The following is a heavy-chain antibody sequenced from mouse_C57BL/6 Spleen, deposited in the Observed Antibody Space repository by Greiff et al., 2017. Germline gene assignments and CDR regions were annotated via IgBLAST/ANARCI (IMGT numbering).Heavy chain of an antibody. CDR3: ATYECDLAWFAY. V-gene: IGHV3-6*01. CDR1: GYSITSGYY. D-gene: IGHD2-4*01. Sequence: EVQRVESGPGLVQPSQSLSLTCSVTGYSITSGYYWNWIRQFPGNKLEWMGYISYDGSNNYNPSLKNRISITLDTSKNQFFLKLNSVTTEDTATYYCATYECDLAWFAYWGQGTLVTVSA. J-gene: IGHJ3*01. CDR2: ISYDGSN.